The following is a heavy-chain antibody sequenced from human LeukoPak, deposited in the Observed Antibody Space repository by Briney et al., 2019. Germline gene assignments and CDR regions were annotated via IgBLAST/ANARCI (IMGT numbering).Heavy chain of an antibody. Sequence: GRSLRLSCAASGFTFSSYAMHWVRQAPGKGLEWVAVISYDGSNKYYADSVKGRFTISRDNSKNTLYLQMNSLRADDTAVYYCARENYYDGSGSPSASAPVDHWGQGTLVTVSS. V-gene: IGHV3-30-3*01. CDR3: ARENYYDGSGSPSASAPVDH. CDR1: GFTFSSYA. D-gene: IGHD3-22*01. J-gene: IGHJ4*02. CDR2: ISYDGSNK.